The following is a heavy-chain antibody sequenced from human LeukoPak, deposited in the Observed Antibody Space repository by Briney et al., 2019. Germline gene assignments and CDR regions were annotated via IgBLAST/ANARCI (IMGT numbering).Heavy chain of an antibody. CDR1: GYTFTSYG. J-gene: IGHJ6*02. Sequence: ASVKVSCKASGYTFTSYGISWVRQAPGQGLEWMGWISAYNGNTNYAQKLQGRVTMTTDTSTSTAYMELRSLRSDDTAVYYCARDFGDTLTGHYPTYYYYCMDVWGQGTTVTVSS. CDR3: ARDFGDTLTGHYPTYYYYCMDV. CDR2: ISAYNGNT. V-gene: IGHV1-18*01. D-gene: IGHD3-9*01.